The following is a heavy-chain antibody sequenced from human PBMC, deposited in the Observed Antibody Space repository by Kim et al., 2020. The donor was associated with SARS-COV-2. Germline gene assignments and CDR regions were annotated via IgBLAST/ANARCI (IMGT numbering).Heavy chain of an antibody. Sequence: RYSPSFEGQVTISVDNSISTAYLQWSSLQASDTAMYYCARRYGDYADFNYWGQGTLVTVSS. J-gene: IGHJ4*02. CDR3: ARRYGDYADFNY. D-gene: IGHD4-17*01. V-gene: IGHV5-51*01.